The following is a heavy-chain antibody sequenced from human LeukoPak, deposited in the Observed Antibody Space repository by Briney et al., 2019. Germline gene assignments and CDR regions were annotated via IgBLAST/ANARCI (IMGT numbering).Heavy chain of an antibody. V-gene: IGHV4-34*01. CDR1: GGPFSDHY. CDR3: ARKASHFSYGLRAIDY. J-gene: IGHJ4*02. Sequence: PSETLSLTCAVYGGPFSDHYWNWIRQPPGKGLEWIGEINHSGTTNYNASLKSRVTISVDTSKNHFSLKLNSMTAADTAVYYCARKASHFSYGLRAIDYWGQGNLVTASS. CDR2: INHSGTT. D-gene: IGHD5-18*01.